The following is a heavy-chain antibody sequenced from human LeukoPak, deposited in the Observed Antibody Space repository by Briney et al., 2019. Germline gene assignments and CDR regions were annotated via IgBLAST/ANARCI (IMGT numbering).Heavy chain of an antibody. Sequence: GGSLRLSCAASGFTFSSYAMNWVRQAPGKGLEWVSAISGSGGSTYYADSVKGRFIISRDNSKNTLYLQINSLRAEDMAVYYCARGTYYDFWSGYYGYYYYYMDVWGKGTTVTVSS. CDR2: ISGSGGST. V-gene: IGHV3-23*01. D-gene: IGHD3-3*01. CDR3: ARGTYYDFWSGYYGYYYYYMDV. J-gene: IGHJ6*03. CDR1: GFTFSSYA.